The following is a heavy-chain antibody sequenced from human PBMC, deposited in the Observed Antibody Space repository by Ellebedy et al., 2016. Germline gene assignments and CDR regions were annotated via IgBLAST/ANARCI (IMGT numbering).Heavy chain of an antibody. J-gene: IGHJ4*02. CDR2: ISYDGSNK. D-gene: IGHD5-24*01. CDR1: GFTFNNYA. CDR3: ARGLGMAAISAVGY. Sequence: GGSLRLSCAASGFTFNNYAIHWVRQAPGKGLGWVAVISYDGSNKYYADSVKGRFTISRDNSKNTLYLQMNSLRAEDTAVYYCARGLGMAAISAVGYWGQGTLVTVSS. V-gene: IGHV3-30-3*01.